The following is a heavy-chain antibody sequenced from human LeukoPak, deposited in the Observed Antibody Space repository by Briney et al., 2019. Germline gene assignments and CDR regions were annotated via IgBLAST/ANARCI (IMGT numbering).Heavy chain of an antibody. J-gene: IGHJ4*02. V-gene: IGHV4-61*02. CDR2: IYTSGST. D-gene: IGHD6-19*01. CDR1: GGSISSGSYY. CDR3: ARAAVAGNFLDY. Sequence: SQTLSLTCTVSGGSISSGSYYWSWIRQPAGKGLEWIGRIYTSGSTNYNPSLKGRVTISVDTSKNQFSLKLSSVTAADTAVYYCARAAVAGNFLDYWGQGTLVTVSS.